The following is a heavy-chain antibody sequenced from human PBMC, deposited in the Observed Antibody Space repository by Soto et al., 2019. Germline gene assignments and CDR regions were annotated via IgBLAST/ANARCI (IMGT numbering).Heavy chain of an antibody. J-gene: IGHJ3*01. V-gene: IGHV4-4*07. Sequence: PSETLSLTCTVSGGSIRSYDWHWIRQSAGKGLEWIGRINTSGATNYNPSLKSRVTMLLDRSKNQFSLTLHSVTAADTALYFCASLYSNSWPFDFWGQGTLVTVS. D-gene: IGHD6-13*01. CDR2: INTSGAT. CDR3: ASLYSNSWPFDF. CDR1: GGSIRSYD.